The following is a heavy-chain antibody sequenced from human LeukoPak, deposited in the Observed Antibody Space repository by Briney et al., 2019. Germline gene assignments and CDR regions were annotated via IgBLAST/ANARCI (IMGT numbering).Heavy chain of an antibody. D-gene: IGHD6-13*01. CDR1: GGSIRSSSYY. CDR3: ARHSASWLIGY. CDR2: VYYSGTT. V-gene: IGHV4-39*01. Sequence: SETLSLTCTVSGGSIRSSSYYWGWIRQPPGKGLEWIGSVYYSGTTYYNPSLKSRGTISVDTSKNQFSLKLSSVTAADTALYYCARHSASWLIGYWGQGTLVTVSS. J-gene: IGHJ4*02.